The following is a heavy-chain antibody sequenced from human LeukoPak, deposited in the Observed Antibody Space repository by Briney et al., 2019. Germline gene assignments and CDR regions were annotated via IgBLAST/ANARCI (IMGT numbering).Heavy chain of an antibody. V-gene: IGHV1-3*03. CDR2: INAGNGNT. J-gene: IGHJ5*02. CDR1: GYTFTSYA. Sequence: ASVKVSCKASGYTFTSYAMHWVRQAPGQRLEWMGWINAGNGNTKYSQEFQGRVTITRDTSAGTAYMELSSLRSEDMAVYYCARGDFSLSWFDPWGQGTLVTVSS. D-gene: IGHD3-16*01. CDR3: ARGDFSLSWFDP.